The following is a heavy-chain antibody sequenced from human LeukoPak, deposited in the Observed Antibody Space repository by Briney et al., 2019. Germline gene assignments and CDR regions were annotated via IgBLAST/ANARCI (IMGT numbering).Heavy chain of an antibody. V-gene: IGHV5-51*01. CDR2: IYPGDSDT. CDR1: GYIFTSYW. J-gene: IGHJ4*02. D-gene: IGHD3-22*01. Sequence: GASLQISCKGSGYIFTSYWIGWVRQLPGKGLEWMGIIYPGDSDTRYSPSFQGQVTISADKSISTAYLQWSSLKASDTAMYYCARHVDYDSSGYYYGDYWGQGTLVTVSS. CDR3: ARHVDYDSSGYYYGDY.